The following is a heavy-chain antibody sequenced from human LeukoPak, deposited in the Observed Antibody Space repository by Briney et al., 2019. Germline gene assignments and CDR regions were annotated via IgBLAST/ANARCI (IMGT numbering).Heavy chain of an antibody. CDR2: ISYDGSNK. CDR3: ARGGVYSSGSYYLYYFDY. Sequence: AGRSLRLSCAASGFTFSSYAMHWVRQAPGKGLEWVALISYDGSNKYYADSVKGRFTISRDNSKNTLYLQMNSLRAEDTAVYYCARGGVYSSGSYYLYYFDYWGQGTLVTVSS. V-gene: IGHV3-30-3*01. CDR1: GFTFSSYA. D-gene: IGHD6-19*01. J-gene: IGHJ4*02.